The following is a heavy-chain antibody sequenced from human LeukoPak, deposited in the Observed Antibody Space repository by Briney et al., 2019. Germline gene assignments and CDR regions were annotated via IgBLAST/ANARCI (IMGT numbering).Heavy chain of an antibody. Sequence: ASVKVSCKASGYTFTSYYMHWVRQAPGQGLEWMGIINPSGGSASYAQKFQGRVTMTRDTSTSTVYMELSSLRSEDTAVYYCAREVWYSSSWYDPAFDIWGQGTMVTVSS. CDR3: AREVWYSSSWYDPAFDI. CDR2: INPSGGSA. D-gene: IGHD6-13*01. V-gene: IGHV1-46*01. CDR1: GYTFTSYY. J-gene: IGHJ3*02.